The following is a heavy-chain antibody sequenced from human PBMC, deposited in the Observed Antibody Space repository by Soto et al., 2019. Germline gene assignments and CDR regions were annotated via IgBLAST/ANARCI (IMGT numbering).Heavy chain of an antibody. CDR1: GFTFSSYA. CDR3: AKNDYGDYSLDD. V-gene: IGHV3-23*01. CDR2: ISGSGCST. D-gene: IGHD4-17*01. Sequence: EVQLLESGGGLVQPGGSLRLSCAASGFTFSSYAMSWVRQAPGKGLEWVSAISGSGCSTYYADSVKGRFTISRDNSKNTLYLQMNSLGAEDTAVYFWAKNDYGDYSLDDWGQGTLGNDSS. J-gene: IGHJ4*01.